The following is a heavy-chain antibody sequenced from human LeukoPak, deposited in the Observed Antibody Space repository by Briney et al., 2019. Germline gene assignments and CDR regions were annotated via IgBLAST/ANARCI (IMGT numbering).Heavy chain of an antibody. CDR3: TRLGEYTSSSGNY. CDR2: IRSKANSYST. D-gene: IGHD6-6*01. Sequence: PGGSLRLSCAASGFTFSGSAIHWVRQASGRGLQWVGRIRSKANSYSTAYAASVRGRFAISRDDSKNTPYLQMNSLKIEDTAVYYCTRLGEYTSSSGNYWGQGTLVTVSS. J-gene: IGHJ4*02. CDR1: GFTFSGSA. V-gene: IGHV3-73*01.